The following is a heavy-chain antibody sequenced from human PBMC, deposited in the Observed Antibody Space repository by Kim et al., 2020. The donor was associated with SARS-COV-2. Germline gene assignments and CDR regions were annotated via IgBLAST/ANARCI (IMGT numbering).Heavy chain of an antibody. Sequence: GGSLRLSCAASGFTFSSYGMHWVRQAPGKGLEWVAVISYDGSNKYYADSVKGRFTISRDNSKNTLYLQMNSLRAEDTAVYYCARVLTYYYDSSGWGYFDYWGQGTLVTVSS. CDR1: GFTFSSYG. CDR3: ARVLTYYYDSSGWGYFDY. D-gene: IGHD3-22*01. J-gene: IGHJ4*02. V-gene: IGHV3-33*05. CDR2: ISYDGSNK.